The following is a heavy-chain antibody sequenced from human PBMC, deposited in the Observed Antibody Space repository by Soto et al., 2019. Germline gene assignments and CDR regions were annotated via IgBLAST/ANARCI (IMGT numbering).Heavy chain of an antibody. CDR1: GYTFTGYY. CDR2: INPNSGGT. D-gene: IGHD3-22*01. V-gene: IGHV1-2*04. J-gene: IGHJ6*02. Sequence: ASVKVSCKASGYTFTGYYMHWVRQAPGQGLEWMGWINPNSGGTNYAQKFQGWVTMTRDTSISTAYMELSRLRSDDTAVYYCARDPGITMIVGGMDVWGQGTTVTVSS. CDR3: ARDPGITMIVGGMDV.